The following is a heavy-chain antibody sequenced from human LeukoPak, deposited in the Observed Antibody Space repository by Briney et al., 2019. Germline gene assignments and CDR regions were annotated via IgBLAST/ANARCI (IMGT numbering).Heavy chain of an antibody. CDR1: GFTFSSYW. J-gene: IGHJ6*02. CDR2: IKQDGSEK. V-gene: IGHV3-7*01. D-gene: IGHD3-3*01. Sequence: PGGSLRLSCAASGFTFSSYWMSWVRQAPGKGLEWVASIKQDGSEKYYVDSVKGRFTISRDNAKNSLYLQMNSLRAEDTAVYYCARDYYDFWSDYYYYGMDVWGQGTTVTVSS. CDR3: ARDYYDFWSDYYYYGMDV.